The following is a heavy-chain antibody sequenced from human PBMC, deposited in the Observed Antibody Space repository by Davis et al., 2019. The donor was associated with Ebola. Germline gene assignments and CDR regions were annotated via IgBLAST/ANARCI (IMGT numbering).Heavy chain of an antibody. CDR1: GFSFSSNA. CDR3: ARGSRYQLLMPFDY. CDR2: IGSDSGT. J-gene: IGHJ4*02. V-gene: IGHV3-23*01. D-gene: IGHD2-2*01. Sequence: GESLKISCVASGFSFSSNAMSWVRQAPGKGLEWVSGIGSDSGTHYAHSVKGRFTISRDDSKNTLYLQMSSLRPEDTAIYYCARGSRYQLLMPFDYWGQGTLVTVSS.